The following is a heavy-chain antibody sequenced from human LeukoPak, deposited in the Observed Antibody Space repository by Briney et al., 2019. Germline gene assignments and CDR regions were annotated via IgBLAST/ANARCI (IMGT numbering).Heavy chain of an antibody. CDR3: ARLRRGWSVRD. Sequence: SETLSLTCTVSDGSISSSSYYWGWIRQPPGKGLEWIGSIYYSGSTYYNPSLKSRVTISVDTSKNQFSLKLSSVTAADTAVYYCARLRRGWSVRDWGQGTLVTVSS. CDR2: IYYSGST. J-gene: IGHJ4*02. D-gene: IGHD3-10*01. CDR1: DGSISSSSYY. V-gene: IGHV4-39*01.